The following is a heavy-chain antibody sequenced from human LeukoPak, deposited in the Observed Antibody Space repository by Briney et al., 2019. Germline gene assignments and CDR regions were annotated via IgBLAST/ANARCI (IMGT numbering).Heavy chain of an antibody. CDR1: GVTFSSYS. J-gene: IGHJ3*02. D-gene: IGHD1-26*01. CDR3: AREIVGVAESGAFDI. Sequence: KPGGSLRLSCAASGVTFSSYSMNWVRQAPGKGLEWVSSISSSSSYIYYADSVKGRFTISRDNAKNSLYLQMNSLRAEDTAVYYCAREIVGVAESGAFDIWGQGTMVTLSS. V-gene: IGHV3-21*01. CDR2: ISSSSSYI.